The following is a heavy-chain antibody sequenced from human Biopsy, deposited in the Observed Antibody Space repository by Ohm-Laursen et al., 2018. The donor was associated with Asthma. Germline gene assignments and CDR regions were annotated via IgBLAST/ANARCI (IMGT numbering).Heavy chain of an antibody. V-gene: IGHV3-48*02. CDR3: ARMITIFGVVSRGMDV. CDR2: ISSSSSTI. CDR1: GFTFSRYD. D-gene: IGHD3-3*01. J-gene: IGHJ6*02. Sequence: SLRLSCTASGFTFSRYDMSWVRQAPGKGLEWVSYISSSSSTIYYADSVKGRFTISRDNAKNSLYLQMNSLRDEDTAVYYCARMITIFGVVSRGMDVWGQGTTVTVSS.